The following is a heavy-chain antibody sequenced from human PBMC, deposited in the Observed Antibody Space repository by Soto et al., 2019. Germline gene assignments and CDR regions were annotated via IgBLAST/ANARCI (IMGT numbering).Heavy chain of an antibody. CDR2: IRNKANSYTT. D-gene: IGHD3-10*01. CDR1: GFTFSDHY. Sequence: EVQLVESGGGLVQPGGSLRLSCAASGFTFSDHYMDWVRQAPGKGLEWVGRIRNKANSYTTEYAASVKGRFTIPRDDSKNSLYLQMNSLKTDDTAVYYCVRVRGGGTYHFDYWGQGTLVTVSS. CDR3: VRVRGGGTYHFDY. J-gene: IGHJ4*02. V-gene: IGHV3-72*01.